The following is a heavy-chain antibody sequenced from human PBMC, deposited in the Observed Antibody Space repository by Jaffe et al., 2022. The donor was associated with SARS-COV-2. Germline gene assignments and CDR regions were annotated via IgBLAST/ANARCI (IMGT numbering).Heavy chain of an antibody. D-gene: IGHD5-18*01. J-gene: IGHJ6*02. CDR3: AKVGEARGWKLWLQVDYYYYGMDV. CDR1: GFTFSSYA. Sequence: EVQLLESGGGLVQPGGSLRLSCAASGFTFSSYAMSWVRQAPGKGLEWVSAISGSGGSTYYADSVKGRFTISRDNSKNTLYLQMNSLRAEDTAVYYCAKVGEARGWKLWLQVDYYYYGMDVWGQGTTVTVSS. V-gene: IGHV3-23*01. CDR2: ISGSGGST.